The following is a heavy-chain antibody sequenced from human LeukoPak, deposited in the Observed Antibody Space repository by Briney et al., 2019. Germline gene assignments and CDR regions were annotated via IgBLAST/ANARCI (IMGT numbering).Heavy chain of an antibody. J-gene: IGHJ4*02. V-gene: IGHV3-23*01. CDR1: GFTFRNYA. Sequence: GGSLRLTCSASGFTFRNYAVSWVRQAPGKGLEWVSAIGNTGHPTYYADSVKGRFTISRDNSMDTLYLQMNTLRAEDTAMYYCAIDVNWDYWGQGTLVTVSS. CDR3: AIDVNWDY. D-gene: IGHD1-1*01. CDR2: IGNTGHPT.